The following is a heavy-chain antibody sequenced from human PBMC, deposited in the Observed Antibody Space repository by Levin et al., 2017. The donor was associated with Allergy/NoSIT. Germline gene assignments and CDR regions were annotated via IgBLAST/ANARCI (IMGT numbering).Heavy chain of an antibody. D-gene: IGHD6-13*01. CDR1: GYSFTSYW. CDR3: ARLGQLVRAEDY. J-gene: IGHJ4*02. V-gene: IGHV5-10-1*01. Sequence: KVSCKGSGYSFTSYWISWVRQMPGKGLEWMGRIDPSDSYTNYSPSFQGHVTISADKSISTAYLQWSSLKASDTAMYYCARLGQLVRAEDYWGQGTLVTVSS. CDR2: IDPSDSYT.